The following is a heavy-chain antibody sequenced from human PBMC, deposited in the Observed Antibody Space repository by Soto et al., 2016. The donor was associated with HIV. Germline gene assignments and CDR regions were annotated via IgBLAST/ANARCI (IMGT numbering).Heavy chain of an antibody. J-gene: IGHJ2*01. CDR3: AKDGAVAGRVWYFDL. D-gene: IGHD6-19*01. Sequence: EVQLVESGGGVVQPGGSLRLSCAASGFTFDDYAMHWVRQAPGKGLEWVSLISGDGGSTYYADSVKGRFTISRDNSKNSLYLQMNSLRTEDTALYYCAKDGAVAGRVWYFDLWGLAPWSLSPQ. CDR2: ISGDGGST. CDR1: GFTFDDYA. V-gene: IGHV3-43*02.